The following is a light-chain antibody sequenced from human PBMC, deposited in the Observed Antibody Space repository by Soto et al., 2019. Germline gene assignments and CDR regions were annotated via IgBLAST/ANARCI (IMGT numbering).Light chain of an antibody. CDR1: FSDVGNYNY. CDR2: EVN. V-gene: IGLV2-8*01. Sequence: QSVLTQPPSASGSPGQSVTISCTGTFSDVGNYNYVSWYQQYPGKAPKLMIYEVNKRPSGVPDRFSGSKSGNTASLTVSGLQAEDEDDYYCTSYAAGKNVLFGGGTKLTV. CDR3: TSYAAGKNVL. J-gene: IGLJ2*01.